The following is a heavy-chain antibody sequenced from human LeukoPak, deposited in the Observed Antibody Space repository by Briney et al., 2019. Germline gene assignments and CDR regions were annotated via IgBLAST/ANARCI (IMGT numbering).Heavy chain of an antibody. J-gene: IGHJ5*02. CDR3: ARFST. Sequence: SETLSLTCAVYGGSFSGYYWSWIRQPPGKGLEWIGEINHSGSTNYNPSLKGRVTISVDTSKNQFSLKLSSVTAADTAVYYCARFSTWGQGTLVTVSS. D-gene: IGHD2/OR15-2a*01. V-gene: IGHV4-34*01. CDR1: GGSFSGYY. CDR2: INHSGST.